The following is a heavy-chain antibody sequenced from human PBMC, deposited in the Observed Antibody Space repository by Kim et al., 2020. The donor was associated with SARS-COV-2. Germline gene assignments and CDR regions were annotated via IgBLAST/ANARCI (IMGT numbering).Heavy chain of an antibody. CDR1: GFTFSSYE. D-gene: IGHD3-10*01. Sequence: GGSLRLSCAASGFTFSSYEMNWVRQAPGKGLEWVSYISSSGSTIYYADSVKGRFTISRDNAKNSLYLQMNSLRAEDTAVYYCARDFIPHGGGELVIPYYYYGMDVWGQGTTVTVSS. V-gene: IGHV3-48*03. CDR3: ARDFIPHGGGELVIPYYYYGMDV. J-gene: IGHJ6*02. CDR2: ISSSGSTI.